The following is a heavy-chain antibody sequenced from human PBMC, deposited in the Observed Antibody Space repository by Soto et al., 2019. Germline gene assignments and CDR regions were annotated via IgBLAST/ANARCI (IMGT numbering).Heavy chain of an antibody. V-gene: IGHV1-8*01. CDR3: ARERTVAGNDY. J-gene: IGHJ4*02. CDR2: MNPNSGNT. CDR1: AYTFTSYG. D-gene: IGHD6-19*01. Sequence: ASVKVSCKASAYTFTSYGINWVRQATGQGLEWMGWMNPNSGNTGYAQKFQGRVTMTRNTSISTAYMELSSLRSEDTAVYYCARERTVAGNDYWGQGTLVTVSS.